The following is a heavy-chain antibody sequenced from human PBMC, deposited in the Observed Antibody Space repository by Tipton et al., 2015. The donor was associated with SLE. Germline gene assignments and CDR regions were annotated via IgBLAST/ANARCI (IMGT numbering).Heavy chain of an antibody. CDR2: IYYSGST. V-gene: IGHV4-30-4*01. CDR1: GGSISSGDYY. Sequence: TLSLTCTVSGGSISSGDYYWSWIRQPPGKGLEWIGDIYYSGSTYYNPSLKSRVTISVDTSKNQFSLKLSSVTAADTAVYYCARDGPAGVLRQQRWYFDYWGQGTLVTVSS. CDR3: ARDGPAGVLRQQRWYFDY. D-gene: IGHD6-13*01. J-gene: IGHJ4*02.